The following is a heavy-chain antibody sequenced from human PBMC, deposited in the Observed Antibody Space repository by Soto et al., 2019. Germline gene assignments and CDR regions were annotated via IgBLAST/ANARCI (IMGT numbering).Heavy chain of an antibody. D-gene: IGHD2-2*01. CDR2: IYYSGST. J-gene: IGHJ6*02. V-gene: IGHV4-31*03. CDR1: GGSISSGGYY. Sequence: SETLSLTCTVSGGSISSGGYYWSWIRQHPGKGLEWIGYIYYSGSTYYNPSLKSRVTISVDTSKNQFSLKLSSVTAADTAVYYCARVVGYCSSTSCYWSAPHYYGMDVWGQGTTVTVSS. CDR3: ARVVGYCSSTSCYWSAPHYYGMDV.